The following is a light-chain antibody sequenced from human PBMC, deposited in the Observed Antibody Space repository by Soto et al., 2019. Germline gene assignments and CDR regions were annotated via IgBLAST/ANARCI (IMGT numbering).Light chain of an antibody. CDR3: CSHSSSITWM. J-gene: IGLJ3*02. CDR2: EVT. V-gene: IGLV2-14*03. CDR1: SSDVGGYNF. Sequence: QSVLTQTASVSGSRGQSITISCTGTSSDVGGYNFVSWYQQHPGKAPKLIIHEVTNRPSGVSGRFSGSKSGNTAFLTISGLQAEDEAVYYCCSHSSSITWMFGGGTKLTVL.